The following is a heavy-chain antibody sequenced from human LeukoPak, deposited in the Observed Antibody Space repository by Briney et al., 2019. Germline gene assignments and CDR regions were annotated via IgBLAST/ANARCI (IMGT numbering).Heavy chain of an antibody. CDR2: INHSGSS. J-gene: IGHJ4*02. CDR1: GGSFSGYY. D-gene: IGHD4-17*01. V-gene: IGHV4-34*01. CDR3: ARGTITTVTDS. Sequence: SETLSLTCAVYGGSFSGYYWSWIRQPPGKGLEWIGEINHSGSSYYNPSLKSRVSISVDESKTQLSLRLESVTAADTAVYYCARGTITTVTDSWGPGTLVTVSS.